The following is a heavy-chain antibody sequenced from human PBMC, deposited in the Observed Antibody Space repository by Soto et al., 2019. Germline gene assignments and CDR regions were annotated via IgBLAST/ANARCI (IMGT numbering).Heavy chain of an antibody. Sequence: GGSLRLSCAASGFTFSSYAMSWVRQAPGKGLEWVSAIRGSGGSTYYADSVKGRFTISRDNSKNTLYLQMNILRAGDTAVYYCAKSLPQGLNYYYYYYMDVWGKGTTVTVSS. V-gene: IGHV3-23*01. CDR3: AKSLPQGLNYYYYYYMDV. J-gene: IGHJ6*03. D-gene: IGHD2-21*02. CDR2: IRGSGGST. CDR1: GFTFSSYA.